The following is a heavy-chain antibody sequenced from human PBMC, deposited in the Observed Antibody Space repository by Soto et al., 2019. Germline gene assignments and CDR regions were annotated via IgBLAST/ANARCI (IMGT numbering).Heavy chain of an antibody. V-gene: IGHV3-23*01. CDR2: ISGSGGST. D-gene: IGHD6-13*01. J-gene: IGHJ4*02. CDR1: GFTFSNYA. CDR3: AKDQGSSWYEIDY. Sequence: EVQLLESGGGLVQPGGSLRLSCAASGFTFSNYAVTRVRQAPGKGLEWVSTISGSGGSTYYADSVKGRFTISRDNSKNTLYLQMNSLRAEDTAVYYCAKDQGSSWYEIDYWGQGTLVTVSP.